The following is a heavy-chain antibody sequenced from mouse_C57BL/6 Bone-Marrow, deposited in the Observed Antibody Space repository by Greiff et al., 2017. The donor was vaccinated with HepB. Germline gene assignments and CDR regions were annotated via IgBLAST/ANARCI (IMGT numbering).Heavy chain of an antibody. V-gene: IGHV1-81*01. CDR3: AKLGRYYYYAMDY. CDR1: GYTFTSYG. D-gene: IGHD4-1*01. J-gene: IGHJ4*01. CDR2: IYPRSGNT. Sequence: VKLQESGAELARPGASVKLSCKASGYTFTSYGISWVKQRTGQGLEWIGEIYPRSGNTYYNEKFKGKATLTADKSSSTAYMELRSLTSEDSAVYFCAKLGRYYYYAMDYWGQGTSVTVSS.